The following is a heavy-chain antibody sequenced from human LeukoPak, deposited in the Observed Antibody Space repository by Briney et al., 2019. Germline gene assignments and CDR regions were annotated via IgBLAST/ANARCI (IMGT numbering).Heavy chain of an antibody. V-gene: IGHV1-18*01. CDR2: ISAYSGNT. Sequence: ASVKVSCKASGYTFTSYGISWVRQAPGQGLEWMGWISAYSGNTNYAQKLQGRVTMTTDTSTSTAYMELRSLRSDDTAVYYCARDQARFLEWLLSDYFDYWGQGTLVTVSS. J-gene: IGHJ4*02. D-gene: IGHD3-3*01. CDR3: ARDQARFLEWLLSDYFDY. CDR1: GYTFTSYG.